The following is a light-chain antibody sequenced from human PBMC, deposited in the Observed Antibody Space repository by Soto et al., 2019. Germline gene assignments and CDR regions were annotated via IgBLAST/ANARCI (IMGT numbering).Light chain of an antibody. V-gene: IGLV2-14*03. Sequence: QSVLTKPASVSGSPGQSITISCTGTSSDVGGYNYVSWYQHHPGKAPKLMIYDVSNRPSGVSNRFSGSKSGNTASLTISGLQPEYEADYYCCSYTTSNTRQIVFGTGTKVTVL. CDR2: DVS. J-gene: IGLJ1*01. CDR1: SSDVGGYNY. CDR3: CSYTTSNTRQIV.